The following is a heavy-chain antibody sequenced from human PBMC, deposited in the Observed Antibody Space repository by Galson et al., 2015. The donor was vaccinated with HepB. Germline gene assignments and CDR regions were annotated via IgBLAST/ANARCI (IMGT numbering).Heavy chain of an antibody. CDR1: GYTFTSYA. V-gene: IGHV7-4-1*02. CDR2: INTNTGNP. Sequence: SVKVSCKASGYTFTSYAMNWVRQAPGQGLEWMGWINTNTGNPTYAQGFTGRFVFSLDTSVSTAYLQISSLKAEDTAVYYCARFKLERDGDNTSYYYYGMDVWGQGTTVTVSS. CDR3: ARFKLERDGDNTSYYYYGMDV. J-gene: IGHJ6*02. D-gene: IGHD1-1*01.